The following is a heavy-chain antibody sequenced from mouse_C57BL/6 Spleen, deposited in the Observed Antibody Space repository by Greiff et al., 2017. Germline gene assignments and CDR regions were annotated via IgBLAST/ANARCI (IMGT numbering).Heavy chain of an antibody. V-gene: IGHV1-7*01. CDR1: GYTFTSYW. J-gene: IGHJ2*01. CDR2: INPRSGYT. CDR3: ASSSRSFDY. Sequence: VQLQQSGAELAKPGASGKLSCKASGYTFTSYWRHWGKQRPGQGLEWIGYINPRSGYTKYNQKFKDKATLTADKASSTAYMQLSSLTYEDSAVYYCASSSRSFDYWGQGTTLTVSS.